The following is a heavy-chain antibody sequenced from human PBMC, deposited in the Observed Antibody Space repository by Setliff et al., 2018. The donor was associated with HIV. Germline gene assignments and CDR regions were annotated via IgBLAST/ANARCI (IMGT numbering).Heavy chain of an antibody. D-gene: IGHD3-22*01. Sequence: LRLSCAASGFTFSSYAMSWVRQAPGKGLEWVSIITAGGTTYYADSVKGRFTISRDNSKSTLYLQMNSLRAEDTAVYYCAKDRYYDSSGSPFDYWGQGTLVTVSS. J-gene: IGHJ4*02. CDR3: AKDRYYDSSGSPFDY. CDR1: GFTFSSYA. CDR2: ITAGGTT. V-gene: IGHV3-23*01.